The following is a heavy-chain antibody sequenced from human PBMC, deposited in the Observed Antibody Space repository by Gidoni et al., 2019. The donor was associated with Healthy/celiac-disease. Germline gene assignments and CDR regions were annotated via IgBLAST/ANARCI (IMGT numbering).Heavy chain of an antibody. D-gene: IGHD2-15*01. Sequence: QVQLQQWGAGLLKPSETLSLTCAVYGGSFSGYYWSWIRQPPGKGLDWIGEINHSGSTNYNPSLKSRVTISVDTSKNQFSLKLSSVTAADAAVYYCARGSLSGYCSGGSCFWNYYYYMDVWGKGTTVTVSS. CDR2: INHSGST. CDR1: GGSFSGYY. J-gene: IGHJ6*03. CDR3: ARGSLSGYCSGGSCFWNYYYYMDV. V-gene: IGHV4-34*01.